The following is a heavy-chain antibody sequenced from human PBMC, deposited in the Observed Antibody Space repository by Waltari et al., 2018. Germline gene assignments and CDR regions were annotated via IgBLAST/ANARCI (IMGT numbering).Heavy chain of an antibody. D-gene: IGHD6-6*01. Sequence: QVQLVQSGAEVKKPGSSVKVSCKASGGTFSSYAISWVRQAPGQGLEWMGVIIPIFGTANYAQKFQGRVTFTADESTSTAYMELSSLRSEDTAVYYCASTEYSSSSYYYYYMDVWGKGTTVTISS. CDR2: IIPIFGTA. J-gene: IGHJ6*03. CDR3: ASTEYSSSSYYYYYMDV. CDR1: GGTFSSYA. V-gene: IGHV1-69*12.